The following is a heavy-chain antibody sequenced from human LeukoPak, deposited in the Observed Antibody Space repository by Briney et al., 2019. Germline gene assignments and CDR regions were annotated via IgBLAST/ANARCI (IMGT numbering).Heavy chain of an antibody. V-gene: IGHV4-34*01. CDR1: GGSFSGYY. CDR3: ARDRFDDSSGYYYHYFYYMDV. D-gene: IGHD3-22*01. J-gene: IGHJ6*03. CDR2: INHSGST. Sequence: WETLSLTCAVYGGSFSGYYWSWIRQPPGKGLEWIGEINHSGSTNYNPSLKSRVTISVDTSKNQFSLKLSSVTAADTAVYYCARDRFDDSSGYYYHYFYYMDVWGKGTTVTVSS.